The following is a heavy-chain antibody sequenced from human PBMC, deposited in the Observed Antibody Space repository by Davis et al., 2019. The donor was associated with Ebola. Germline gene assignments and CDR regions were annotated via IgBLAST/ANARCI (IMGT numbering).Heavy chain of an antibody. Sequence: PGGSLRLSCAASGFTISSHSMNWVRQAPGKGLECVSSIGSTTNFIYYADSVKGRFPISRDNAKNSLYLQMNSLRAEDTAVYYCARDGSNSYFDYWGQGNLVTVSS. CDR1: GFTISSHS. J-gene: IGHJ4*02. CDR2: IGSTTNFI. D-gene: IGHD6-6*01. CDR3: ARDGSNSYFDY. V-gene: IGHV3-21*01.